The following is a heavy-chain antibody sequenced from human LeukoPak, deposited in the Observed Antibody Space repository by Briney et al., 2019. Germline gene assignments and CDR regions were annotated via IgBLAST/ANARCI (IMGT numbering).Heavy chain of an antibody. D-gene: IGHD3-10*01. CDR2: IYPGDSDT. CDR3: AYSGTYYNPPFQY. CDR1: GYSFTCYW. V-gene: IGHV5-51*01. J-gene: IGHJ4*02. Sequence: GESLKISCKGSGYSFTCYWIGWVRQMPGKGLEWMGIIYPGDSDTKYSPSFQGQVTMSVDRSISTAYLQWSSLKASDTAMYYCAYSGTYYNPPFQYWGQGTLVTVSS.